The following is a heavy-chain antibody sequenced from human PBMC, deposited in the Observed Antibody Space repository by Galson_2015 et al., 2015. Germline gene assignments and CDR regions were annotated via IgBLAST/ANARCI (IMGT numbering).Heavy chain of an antibody. D-gene: IGHD6-13*01. CDR2: ISYDGSNK. J-gene: IGHJ4*02. Sequence: SLRLSCAASGFSFSSCAMHWVRQAPGKGLEWVAVISYDGSNKYYADSVQGRFTISRDNSKNTLYLQMNSLRAEDTAVYYCGRVRNRWYLAHYFDYWGQGTLVTVSP. V-gene: IGHV3-30-3*01. CDR3: GRVRNRWYLAHYFDY. CDR1: GFSFSSCA.